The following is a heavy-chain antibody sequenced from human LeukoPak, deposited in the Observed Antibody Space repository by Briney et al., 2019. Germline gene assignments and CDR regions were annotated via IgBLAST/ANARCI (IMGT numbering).Heavy chain of an antibody. Sequence: MTGESLKISCQGSGYRFTSYWISLVRQMPGEGLEWGGGIDPSDSYTNYSPSFQGHVTISADRSISTAYLQWSSLKASDTAMYYCARRDYYGSQSYYWKNWFDPWGQGTLVTVSS. CDR1: GYRFTSYW. D-gene: IGHD3-10*01. CDR2: IDPSDSYT. CDR3: ARRDYYGSQSYYWKNWFDP. J-gene: IGHJ5*02. V-gene: IGHV5-10-1*01.